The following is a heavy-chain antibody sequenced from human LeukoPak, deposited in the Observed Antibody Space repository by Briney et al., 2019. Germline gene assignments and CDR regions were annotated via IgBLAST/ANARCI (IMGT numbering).Heavy chain of an antibody. J-gene: IGHJ4*02. CDR3: ARRYGSGSYNY. D-gene: IGHD3-10*01. V-gene: IGHV4-34*01. CDR1: GGSLSGYY. Sequence: SETLSLTCAVYGGSLSGYYWSWLREPPGKGLEGIGEINYSGSTNYSPSLKSRVPISVDTSKNHFTLEHSSVTAADTAVYYCARRYGSGSYNYWGQGTLVTVSS. CDR2: INYSGST.